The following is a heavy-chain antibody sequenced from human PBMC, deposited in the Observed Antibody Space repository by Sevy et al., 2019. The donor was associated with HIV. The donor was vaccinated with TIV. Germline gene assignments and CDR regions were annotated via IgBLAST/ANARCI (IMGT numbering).Heavy chain of an antibody. D-gene: IGHD3-22*01. CDR1: GFIFSNYA. CDR3: ARVVLYYDANYCDF. CDR2: IWYDGTDK. V-gene: IGHV3-33*01. Sequence: GGSLRLSCATSGFIFSNYAMHWIRQAPGKGLEWVAVIWYDGTDKYYADSVQGRFTISRDNSKNTLYLQMNSLRVEDTAVYYCARVVLYYDANYCDFWGQGALVTVSS. J-gene: IGHJ4*02.